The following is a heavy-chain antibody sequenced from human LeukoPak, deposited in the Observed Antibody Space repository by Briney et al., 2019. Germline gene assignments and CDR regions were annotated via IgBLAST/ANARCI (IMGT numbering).Heavy chain of an antibody. J-gene: IGHJ4*02. CDR2: ISDGGGDT. D-gene: IGHD2-8*02. CDR1: GFTFRQYV. V-gene: IGHV3-23*01. CDR3: AKPVSNTGIGRHYFDS. Sequence: GGSLRLSCAASGFTFRQYVLNWVRQAPGKGLEWVSSISDGGGDTYFADSVKGRFTITRDNSNNIVDLQMNSLRAEDTAVYHCAKPVSNTGIGRHYFDSWGQGALVTVSS.